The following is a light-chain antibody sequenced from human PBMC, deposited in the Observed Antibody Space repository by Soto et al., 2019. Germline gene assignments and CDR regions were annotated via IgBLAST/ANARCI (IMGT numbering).Light chain of an antibody. Sequence: DIQMTQSPSTLSASVGDRVTITCRASQSISSWLAWYQQKPGKAPKLLIYDASSLESGVPSRFSGSGSGTEFTLTISSLQPDDFATYYCQQSNSYPWTFGQGTKV. CDR3: QQSNSYPWT. J-gene: IGKJ1*01. V-gene: IGKV1-5*01. CDR1: QSISSW. CDR2: DAS.